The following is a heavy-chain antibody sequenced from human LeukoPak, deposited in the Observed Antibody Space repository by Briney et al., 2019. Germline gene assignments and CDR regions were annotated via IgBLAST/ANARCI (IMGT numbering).Heavy chain of an antibody. V-gene: IGHV7-4-1*02. J-gene: IGHJ4*02. D-gene: IGHD3-22*01. CDR1: GYTFTSYA. CDR3: ARGRYNYYDSSAHFDY. CDR2: INTNTGNP. Sequence: ASVKVSCKASGYTFTSYAMNWVRQAPGQGLEWMGWINTNTGNPTYAQGFTGRFVFSLDTSVSTAYLQISSLKAEDTAVYYCARGRYNYYDSSAHFDYWGQGTLVTVSS.